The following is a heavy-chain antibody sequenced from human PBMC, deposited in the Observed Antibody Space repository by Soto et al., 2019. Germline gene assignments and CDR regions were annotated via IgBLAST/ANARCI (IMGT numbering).Heavy chain of an antibody. CDR3: ARALDSARDAFDI. Sequence: EVQLVESGGGLVQPGGSLRLSCAASAFTFSRFWMHWVRHAPGKGLVWVSRISSDGSSTSYADSVKGRFTISRDNAKKTLYLQMNSLRAEDTAVYYCARALDSARDAFDIWGQGTMVTVSS. V-gene: IGHV3-74*01. CDR1: AFTFSRFW. D-gene: IGHD2-15*01. CDR2: ISSDGSST. J-gene: IGHJ3*02.